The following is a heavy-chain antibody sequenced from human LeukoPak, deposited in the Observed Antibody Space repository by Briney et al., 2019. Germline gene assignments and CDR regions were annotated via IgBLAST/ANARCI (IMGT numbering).Heavy chain of an antibody. CDR3: AREIEGVDV. J-gene: IGHJ6*02. CDR1: GFTFSSYE. CDR2: IGSSGRTI. V-gene: IGHV3-48*03. D-gene: IGHD3-22*01. Sequence: GGSLRLSCAASGFTFSSYEMNWVRQAPGKGLEWVSYIGSSGRTIDYADSVKGRFTISRDNAKNSLYLQMNSLRAEETAVYYCAREIEGVDVWGQGTTVTVSS.